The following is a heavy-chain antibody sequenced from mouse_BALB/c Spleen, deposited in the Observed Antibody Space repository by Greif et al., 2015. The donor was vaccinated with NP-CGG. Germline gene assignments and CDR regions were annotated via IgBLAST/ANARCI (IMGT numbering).Heavy chain of an antibody. V-gene: IGHV1-9*01. CDR3: ARLGIYYDYDGWYFDV. D-gene: IGHD2-4*01. CDR2: ILPGSGST. CDR1: GYTFSSYW. J-gene: IGHJ1*01. Sequence: VQLQQSGAELMKPGASVKISCKATGYTFSSYWIEWVKQRPGHGLEWIGEILPGSGSTNYNEKFKGKATFTADTSSNTAYMQLSSLTSEDSAVYYCARLGIYYDYDGWYFDVWGAGTTVTVSS.